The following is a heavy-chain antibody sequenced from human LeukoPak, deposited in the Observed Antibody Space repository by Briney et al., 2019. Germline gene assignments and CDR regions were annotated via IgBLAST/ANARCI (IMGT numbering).Heavy chain of an antibody. CDR1: GFTFSSHG. J-gene: IGHJ4*02. D-gene: IGHD6-19*01. CDR2: INYDGSNE. V-gene: IGHV3-33*01. CDR3: ARDRRSSGWYYFDS. Sequence: GGSLRLSCAASGFTFSSHGMHWVRQAPGKGLEWVAVINYDGSNEDYGDSVKGRFTISRDKSKNTPHLQMNSLRAEDMAVYYCARDRRSSGWYYFDSWGQGTLVTVSS.